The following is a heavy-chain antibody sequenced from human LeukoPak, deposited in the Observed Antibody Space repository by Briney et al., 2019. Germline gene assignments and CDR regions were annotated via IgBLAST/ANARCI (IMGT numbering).Heavy chain of an antibody. D-gene: IGHD3-3*01. V-gene: IGHV1-69*05. CDR2: IIPIFGTA. CDR1: AYTFTSYY. Sequence: GASVKVSCKTSAYTFTSYYMHWVRQAPGQGLEWMGGIIPIFGTANYAQKFQGRVTITTDESTSTAYMELSSLRSEDTAVYYCASSITIFGVVTFDYWGQGTLVTVSS. J-gene: IGHJ4*02. CDR3: ASSITIFGVVTFDY.